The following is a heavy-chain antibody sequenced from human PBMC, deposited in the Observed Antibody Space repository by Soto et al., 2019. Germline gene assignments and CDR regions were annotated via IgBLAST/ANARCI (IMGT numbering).Heavy chain of an antibody. Sequence: SETLSLTCTVSGDSISSHYWSWIRQPPGKGLEWIGHIYHSGGTRYNPSLRSRVTISVDTSKNQFSLKLRSVTAADTAVYYCAKNVAVAGFCLDPWGQGIPVTVSS. CDR3: AKNVAVAGFCLDP. CDR2: IYHSGGT. CDR1: GDSISSHY. J-gene: IGHJ5*02. D-gene: IGHD6-19*01. V-gene: IGHV4-59*11.